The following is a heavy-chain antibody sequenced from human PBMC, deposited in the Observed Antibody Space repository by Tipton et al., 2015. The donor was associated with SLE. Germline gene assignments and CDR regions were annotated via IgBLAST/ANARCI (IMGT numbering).Heavy chain of an antibody. CDR3: GRDYYDSGGYYDAFDM. J-gene: IGHJ3*02. CDR1: GFTFSDYW. V-gene: IGHV3-74*01. D-gene: IGHD3-22*01. CDR2: ISSDGVST. Sequence: SLRLSCAASGFTFSDYWMHWVRQPPGKGLVWVSCISSDGVSTTYADSVKGRFTISRDNAKNTLFLQMNSLRAEDTAVYYCGRDYYDSGGYYDAFDMWGQRTTVIVSS.